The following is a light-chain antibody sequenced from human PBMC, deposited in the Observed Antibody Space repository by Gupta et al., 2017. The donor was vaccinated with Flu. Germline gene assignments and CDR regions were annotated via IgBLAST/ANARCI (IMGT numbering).Light chain of an antibody. CDR3: QQYGSSPLT. CDR2: GAS. V-gene: IGKV3-20*01. CDR1: QSVSSSY. Sequence: GTLSLSPGERATLSCRASQSVSSSYLAWYQQKPGQAPRLLIYGASTTATGIPDRFSGSGSGTDFTLTISRLEPEDFAVYYCQQYGSSPLTFGGGTKVQIK. J-gene: IGKJ4*01.